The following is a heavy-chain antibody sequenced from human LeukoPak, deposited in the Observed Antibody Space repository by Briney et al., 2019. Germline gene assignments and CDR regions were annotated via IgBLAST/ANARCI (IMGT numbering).Heavy chain of an antibody. J-gene: IGHJ4*02. Sequence: GASVKVSCKASGYTFTGYYMHWVRQAPGQGLEWMGRINPNSGGTNYAQKFQVRVTMTRDTSISTAYMELSRLRSDDTAVYYCARPRRGSSWYDYWGQGTLVTVSS. CDR1: GYTFTGYY. CDR3: ARPRRGSSWYDY. D-gene: IGHD6-13*01. V-gene: IGHV1-2*06. CDR2: INPNSGGT.